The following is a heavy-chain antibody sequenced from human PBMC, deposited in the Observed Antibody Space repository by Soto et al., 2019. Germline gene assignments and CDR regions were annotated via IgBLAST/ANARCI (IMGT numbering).Heavy chain of an antibody. CDR2: IIPILGET. CDR1: GTIFSSYT. D-gene: IGHD3-16*01. V-gene: IGHV1-69*08. J-gene: IGHJ6*02. Sequence: QVQLVQSGAEVKKPGSSVRVSCKASGTIFSSYTISWVRQAPGQGLEWMGRIIPILGETNSAQKFQGRVTLTADKSTNTPYMELNSLRLEDTAVYYCARGLGGRMDDWGQGTTVTVSS. CDR3: ARGLGGRMDD.